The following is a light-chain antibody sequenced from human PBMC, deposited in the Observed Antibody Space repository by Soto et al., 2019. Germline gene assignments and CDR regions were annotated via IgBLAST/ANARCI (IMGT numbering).Light chain of an antibody. CDR3: SSYTSSTTHV. V-gene: IGLV2-14*01. J-gene: IGLJ3*02. CDR1: SSDIGGYNY. CDR2: EVN. Sequence: QSALTQPASVSGSPGQSITISCTGTSSDIGGYNYVSWYQQHPGKAPKLMIFEVNNRPSGVSDRFSASKSDNTASLTISGLQAEDEADYYCSSYTSSTTHVFGGGTKVTVL.